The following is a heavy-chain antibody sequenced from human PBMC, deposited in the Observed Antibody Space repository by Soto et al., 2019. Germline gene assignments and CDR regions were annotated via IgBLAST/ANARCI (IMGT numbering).Heavy chain of an antibody. Sequence: QVQLQESGPGLVKPSETLSLTCAVSGDSISSYYCMWIRQPPGKGLESIGYLYYGRSANYNPSLKSRVTWAVATARNQCSLTLSSMTAADTAVYYCALRSMAVVPEYWGQGTLVTVSS. CDR1: GDSISSYY. V-gene: IGHV4-59*01. J-gene: IGHJ4*02. CDR3: ALRSMAVVPEY. D-gene: IGHD3-22*01. CDR2: LYYGRSA.